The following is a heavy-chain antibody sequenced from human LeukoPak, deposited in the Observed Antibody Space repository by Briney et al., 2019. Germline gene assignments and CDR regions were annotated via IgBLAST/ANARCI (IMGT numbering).Heavy chain of an antibody. Sequence: SGPTLVKPTRTLTLTCTFSGFSLGTSGGGVGWIRQPPGKALEWLSLNHWDDDKRYSPSVKGMLTIAKDTSKTQVVLTMTNMDPVDTATYYFAHRVAVRGVENFDYWGQGTLVTVSS. V-gene: IGHV2-5*02. D-gene: IGHD3-10*01. CDR2: NHWDDDK. J-gene: IGHJ4*02. CDR1: GFSLGTSGGG. CDR3: AHRVAVRGVENFDY.